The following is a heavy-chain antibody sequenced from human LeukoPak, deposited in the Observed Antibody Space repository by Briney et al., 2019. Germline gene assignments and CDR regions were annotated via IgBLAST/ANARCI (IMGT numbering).Heavy chain of an antibody. D-gene: IGHD6-13*01. CDR3: AKDYSRSWTVNYYYYYGMDV. CDR1: GFTFSSYA. J-gene: IGHJ6*04. Sequence: PGGSLRLSCAASGFTFSSYAMSWVRQAPGKGLEWVSAIRGSGGSTYYADSVKGRFTISRDNSKNTLYLQMNSLRGEDTAVYYCAKDYSRSWTVNYYYYYGMDVWGKGTTVTVSS. CDR2: IRGSGGST. V-gene: IGHV3-23*01.